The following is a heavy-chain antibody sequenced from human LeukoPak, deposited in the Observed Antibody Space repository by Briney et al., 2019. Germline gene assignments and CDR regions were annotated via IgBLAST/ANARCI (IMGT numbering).Heavy chain of an antibody. V-gene: IGHV3-53*01. CDR1: GFTVSNNY. Sequence: GGSLRLSCAASGFTVSNNYMSWVRQAPGKGLEWVSVIYSGGSTYYADSVKGRFTISRDTSKNTLSLQMNSLRAEDTPVYYCASLSLGHYWGQGTLVTVSS. CDR3: ASLSLGHY. J-gene: IGHJ4*02. CDR2: IYSGGST. D-gene: IGHD6-6*01.